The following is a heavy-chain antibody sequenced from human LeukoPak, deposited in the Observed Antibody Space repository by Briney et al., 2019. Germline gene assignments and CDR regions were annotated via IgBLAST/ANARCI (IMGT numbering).Heavy chain of an antibody. CDR2: ISWNSGII. CDR1: GFTFDDYA. CDR3: AKSVVPGRTGAFDI. J-gene: IGHJ3*02. Sequence: GGSLRLSCAASGFTFDDYAMHWVRQAPGKGLEWVSSISWNSGIIGYADTVEGRFTISRDNAKNSLYLQMNSLRAEDTALYYCAKSVVPGRTGAFDIWGQGTMVTVSP. V-gene: IGHV3-9*01. D-gene: IGHD2-2*01.